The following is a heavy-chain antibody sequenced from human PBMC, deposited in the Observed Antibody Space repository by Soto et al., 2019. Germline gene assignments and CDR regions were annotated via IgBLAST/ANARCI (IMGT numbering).Heavy chain of an antibody. CDR3: ARSIVVVTALDY. D-gene: IGHD2-21*02. Sequence: ASVKVSCKASGYTFTSYAMHWVCQAPGQRLEWMGWINAGNGNTKYSQKFRGRVTITRDTSASTAYMELSSLRSEDTAVYYCARSIVVVTALDYWGQGTLVTVSS. CDR1: GYTFTSYA. CDR2: INAGNGNT. J-gene: IGHJ4*02. V-gene: IGHV1-3*01.